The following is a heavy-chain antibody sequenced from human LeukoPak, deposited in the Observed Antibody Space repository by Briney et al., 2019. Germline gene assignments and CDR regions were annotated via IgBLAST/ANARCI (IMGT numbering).Heavy chain of an antibody. V-gene: IGHV1-69*05. D-gene: IGHD2-2*01. CDR2: ILHIFGTG. Sequence: RATVKVSYEVSVHIFSSYAISCVRHAPGQGLECVVRILHIFGTGNHEQKFQGRVTITTDESTSTAYMELGSLRSEDTAVYYCARAPLVGVPAAHNWFDPWGQGTLVSVSS. J-gene: IGHJ5*02. CDR3: ARAPLVGVPAAHNWFDP. CDR1: VHIFSSYA.